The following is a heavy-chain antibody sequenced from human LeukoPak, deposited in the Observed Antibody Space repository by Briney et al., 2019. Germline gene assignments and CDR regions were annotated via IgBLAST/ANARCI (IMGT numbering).Heavy chain of an antibody. Sequence: GGSLRLSCAASGFTVSSNYMSWVRQAPGKGLEWVSGIFSGGTTYYADSVKGRFTISRDNSKNTVYLQMNSLRVDETAVYYCARGNWNDRGFDSWGQGTLVTVSS. J-gene: IGHJ4*02. D-gene: IGHD1-20*01. V-gene: IGHV3-53*01. CDR2: IFSGGTT. CDR3: ARGNWNDRGFDS. CDR1: GFTVSSNY.